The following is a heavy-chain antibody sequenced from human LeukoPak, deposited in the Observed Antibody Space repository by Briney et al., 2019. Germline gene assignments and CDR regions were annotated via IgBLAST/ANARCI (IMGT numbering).Heavy chain of an antibody. D-gene: IGHD2-2*01. CDR1: GFTFSSYA. CDR3: ASCFGSTSCYYYYGMDV. CDR2: ISGSGGST. J-gene: IGHJ6*02. Sequence: GGSLRLSCAASGFTFSSYAMSWVRQAPGKGLEWVSAISGSGGSTYYADSVKGRFTISRDNSKNTLYLQMNSLRAEDTAVYYCASCFGSTSCYYYYGMDVWGQGTTVTVSS. V-gene: IGHV3-23*01.